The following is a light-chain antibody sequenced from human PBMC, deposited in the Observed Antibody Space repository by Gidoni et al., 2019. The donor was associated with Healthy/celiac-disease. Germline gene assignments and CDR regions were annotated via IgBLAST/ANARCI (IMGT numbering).Light chain of an antibody. CDR1: QGISSY. CDR3: QQYYSYPLT. J-gene: IGKJ1*01. V-gene: IGKV1-8*01. Sequence: AIRMTQSPSSFSASTGDRVTITCRASQGISSYLAWYQQKPGKAPKLLIYAASTLQSGVPSRVSGSGYGTDLTLTISCMQSEDFATYYCQQYYSYPLTFGQGTKVEIK. CDR2: AAS.